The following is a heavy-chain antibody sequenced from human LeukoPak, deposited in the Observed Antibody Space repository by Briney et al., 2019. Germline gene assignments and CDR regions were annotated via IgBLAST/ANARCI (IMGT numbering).Heavy chain of an antibody. V-gene: IGHV1-69*06. D-gene: IGHD3-10*01. CDR1: GGTFISYA. CDR2: IIPIFGTA. Sequence: ASVKVSCKASGGTFISYAISWVRQAPGQGLEWMGGIIPIFGTANYAQKFQGRVTITADKSTSTAYMELSSLRSEDTAVYYCARVTMVRGTVDYWGQGTLVTVSS. J-gene: IGHJ4*02. CDR3: ARVTMVRGTVDY.